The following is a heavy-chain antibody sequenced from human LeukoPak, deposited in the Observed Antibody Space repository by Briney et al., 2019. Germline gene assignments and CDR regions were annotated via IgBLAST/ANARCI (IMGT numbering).Heavy chain of an antibody. D-gene: IGHD3-10*01. V-gene: IGHV4-4*07. CDR1: GASLSGYH. CDR2: IYTSGIT. Sequence: SETLSPTCTVSGASLSGYHWSWVRQAAGKGLEWIGRIYTSGITNYNPSLNSRVTISVDKPKNLFSLRLSSMTAADTAVYYCARDRQGDYYGAGAYSYYFDYWGHGTLVTVSS. J-gene: IGHJ4*01. CDR3: ARDRQGDYYGAGAYSYYFDY.